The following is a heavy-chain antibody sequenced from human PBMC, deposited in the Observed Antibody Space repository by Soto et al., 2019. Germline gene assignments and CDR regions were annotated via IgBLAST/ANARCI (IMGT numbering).Heavy chain of an antibody. CDR3: AGYYDSSGYYYPLDY. J-gene: IGHJ4*02. CDR1: VFTFSSYA. D-gene: IGHD3-22*01. V-gene: IGHV3-23*01. Sequence: PGGALRLSCAASVFTFSSYAMSWVRQAPGKGLEWVSAISGSGGSTYYADSVKGRFTISRDNSKNTLYLQMSSLRAEDTAVYYCAGYYDSSGYYYPLDYWGQGTLVTVSS. CDR2: ISGSGGST.